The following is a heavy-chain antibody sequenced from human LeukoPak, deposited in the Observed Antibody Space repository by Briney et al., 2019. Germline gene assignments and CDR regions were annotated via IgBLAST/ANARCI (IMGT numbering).Heavy chain of an antibody. CDR2: IYYSGST. Sequence: SETLSLTCTVSGGSVSSSSYYWGWIRQPPGKGLEWIGSIYYSGSTYYNPSLTSRVTISVDTSKNKFSLKLSSVTAADTAVYYCAKDFKSSGWYVLPYFDYWGQGTLVTVSS. V-gene: IGHV4-39*02. CDR3: AKDFKSSGWYVLPYFDY. J-gene: IGHJ4*02. D-gene: IGHD6-19*01. CDR1: GGSVSSSSYY.